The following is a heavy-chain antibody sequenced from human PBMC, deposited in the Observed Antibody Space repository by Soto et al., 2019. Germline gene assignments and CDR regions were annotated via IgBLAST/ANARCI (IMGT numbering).Heavy chain of an antibody. Sequence: GGSLRLSCATSGFILSDCAMNWVRQAPGKGLEWVSYISSSSSVIDYADSVKGRFTVSRDNARNSLYLQMNSLRAEDTAVYYCARDGIGGTTFRGYLDYWGQGTLVTVSS. J-gene: IGHJ4*02. CDR2: ISSSSSVI. V-gene: IGHV3-48*01. CDR1: GFILSDCA. D-gene: IGHD1-1*01. CDR3: ARDGIGGTTFRGYLDY.